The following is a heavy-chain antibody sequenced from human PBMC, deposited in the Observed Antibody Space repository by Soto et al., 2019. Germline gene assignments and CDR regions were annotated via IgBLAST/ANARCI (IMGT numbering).Heavy chain of an antibody. CDR1: GGSMSSYY. CDR2: IYYSGST. Sequence: SATPDIGCTVSGGSMSSYYWSWIRQPPGKGLGWIGYIYYSGSTNYNPSLKSRVTISVDTSKNQLSLKLSSVTAADTAVYYCARVGVVVVPAAFYYYYGMDVWGQGTTVTVSS. D-gene: IGHD2-2*01. V-gene: IGHV4-59*01. J-gene: IGHJ6*02. CDR3: ARVGVVVVPAAFYYYYGMDV.